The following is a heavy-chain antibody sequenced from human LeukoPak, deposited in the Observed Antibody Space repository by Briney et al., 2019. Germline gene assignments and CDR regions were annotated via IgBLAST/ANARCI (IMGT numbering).Heavy chain of an antibody. Sequence: GGSPRLSCAASGFTFSSYSMNWVRQAPGKGLEWVSSISSSSSYIYYADSVKGRFTISRDNAKNSLYLQMNSLRAEDTAVYYCARVWSPIAAAGSHIFDYWGQGTLVTVSS. D-gene: IGHD6-13*01. CDR2: ISSSSSYI. CDR3: ARVWSPIAAAGSHIFDY. J-gene: IGHJ4*02. CDR1: GFTFSSYS. V-gene: IGHV3-21*01.